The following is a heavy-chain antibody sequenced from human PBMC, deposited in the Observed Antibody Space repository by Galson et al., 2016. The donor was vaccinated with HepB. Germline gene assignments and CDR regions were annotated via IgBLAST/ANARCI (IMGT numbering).Heavy chain of an antibody. D-gene: IGHD5-12*01. CDR2: INAESGNT. V-gene: IGHV1-3*01. Sequence: SVKVSCKASGYTFTSYTIHWVRQAPGQRLEWMGWINAESGNTKYSQKFQGRVTITRDTSPSTAYMELNSLRSEDTAVYYCARLRGYPFWGQGTMVTVSS. J-gene: IGHJ3*01. CDR3: ARLRGYPF. CDR1: GYTFTSYT.